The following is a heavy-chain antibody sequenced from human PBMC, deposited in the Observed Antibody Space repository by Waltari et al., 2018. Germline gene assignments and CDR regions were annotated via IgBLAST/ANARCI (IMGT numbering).Heavy chain of an antibody. CDR3: ARVKTIFGVVNAFDI. Sequence: QVQLQESGPGLVKPSETLSLTCTVSGGSISSYYWSWIRQPAGKGLEWIGRIYTSGSTNYNPSLKSRVTMSVDTSKNQFSLKLSSVTAADTAVYYCARVKTIFGVVNAFDIWGQGTMVTVSS. V-gene: IGHV4-4*07. CDR1: GGSISSYY. CDR2: IYTSGST. D-gene: IGHD3-3*01. J-gene: IGHJ3*02.